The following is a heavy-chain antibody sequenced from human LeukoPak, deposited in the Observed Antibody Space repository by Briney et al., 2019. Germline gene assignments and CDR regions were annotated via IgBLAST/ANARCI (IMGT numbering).Heavy chain of an antibody. Sequence: RPGGSLRLSCAASGFTFDDYGMSWVRQAPGKGLEWVSGINWNGGSTGYADSVKGRFTISRDNAKNSLYLQMNSLRAEDTAVYYCARVVSGIAAAGDHYFDYWGQGTLVTVSS. CDR2: INWNGGST. CDR1: GFTFDDYG. V-gene: IGHV3-20*04. CDR3: ARVVSGIAAAGDHYFDY. J-gene: IGHJ4*02. D-gene: IGHD6-13*01.